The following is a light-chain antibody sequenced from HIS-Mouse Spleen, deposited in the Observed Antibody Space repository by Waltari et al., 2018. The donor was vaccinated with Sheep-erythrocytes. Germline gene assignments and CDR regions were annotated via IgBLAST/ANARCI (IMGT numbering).Light chain of an antibody. J-gene: IGLJ3*02. CDR1: ALPNQY. V-gene: IGLV3-25*03. Sequence: SYELTQPPSVSVSPGQTARITCSGDALPNQYAYWYQQKPGQAPVLVIYKDSERPSGIPERFSGSSSGTTFTLTISGVQAEDEADYYCQSADSSGTWVFGGGTKLTVL. CDR3: QSADSSGTWV. CDR2: KDS.